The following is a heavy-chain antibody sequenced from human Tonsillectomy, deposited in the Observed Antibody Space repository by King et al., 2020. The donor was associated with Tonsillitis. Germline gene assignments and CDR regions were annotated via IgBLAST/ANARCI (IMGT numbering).Heavy chain of an antibody. CDR1: GFTLGDYG. Sequence: VQLVESGGGLVQPGRSLRLSCTGSGFTLGDYGMSWVRQAPGKGLEWLGFIRRKDKGGTTEYAASVKGRFIISRDDSESIAYLQMNSLKTEDTAIYYCTRGDFYDNNGYYLLFDYWGQGTLVTVSS. D-gene: IGHD3-22*01. CDR2: IRRKDKGGTT. J-gene: IGHJ4*02. V-gene: IGHV3-49*04. CDR3: TRGDFYDNNGYYLLFDY.